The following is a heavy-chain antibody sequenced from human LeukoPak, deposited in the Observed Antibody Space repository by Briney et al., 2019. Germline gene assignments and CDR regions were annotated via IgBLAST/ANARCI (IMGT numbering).Heavy chain of an antibody. Sequence: PSETLSLTFAVYGGSFSGYYWSWIRQPPGKGLEWIGEINHSGSTNYNPSLKSRVTISVDTSKNQFSLKLSSVTAADTAVYYCARGLYYYYYGMDVWGQGTTATVSS. CDR1: GGSFSGYY. J-gene: IGHJ6*02. CDR3: ARGLYYYYYGMDV. CDR2: INHSGST. V-gene: IGHV4-34*01.